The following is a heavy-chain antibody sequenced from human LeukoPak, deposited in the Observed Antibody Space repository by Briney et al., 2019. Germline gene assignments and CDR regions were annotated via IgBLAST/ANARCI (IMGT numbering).Heavy chain of an antibody. CDR1: GGSISSYY. V-gene: IGHV4-59*01. CDR2: IFHSGST. Sequence: SETLSLTCTVSGGSISSYYWGWIRQPPGKGLEWIGYIFHSGSTNSNPSLKSRVTISVDTSKNQFSLKLSSVTAADTAVYYCARGRNDFWSGTRGTYYFDYWGQGTLVTVSS. J-gene: IGHJ4*02. D-gene: IGHD3-3*01. CDR3: ARGRNDFWSGTRGTYYFDY.